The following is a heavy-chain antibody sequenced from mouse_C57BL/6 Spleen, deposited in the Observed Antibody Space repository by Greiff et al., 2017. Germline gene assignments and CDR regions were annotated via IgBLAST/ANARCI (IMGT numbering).Heavy chain of an antibody. J-gene: IGHJ2*01. CDR1: GYTFTSYW. CDR2: IDPSDSYT. CDR3: ARHGSRPYYFDY. Sequence: QVHVKQPGAELVMPGASVKLSCKASGYTFTSYWMHWVKQRPGQGLEWIGEIDPSDSYTNYNQKFKGKSTLTVDKSSSTAYMQLSSLTSEDSAVYYCARHGSRPYYFDYWGQGTTLTVSS. V-gene: IGHV1-69*01. D-gene: IGHD1-1*01.